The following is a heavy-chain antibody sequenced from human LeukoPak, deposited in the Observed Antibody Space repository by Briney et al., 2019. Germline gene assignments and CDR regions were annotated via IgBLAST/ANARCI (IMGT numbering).Heavy chain of an antibody. CDR3: AREGIVVRGPYYFDY. J-gene: IGHJ4*02. CDR1: GYTFTSYG. V-gene: IGHV1-69*04. D-gene: IGHD3-10*01. Sequence: SVKVSCKASGYTFTSYGISWVRQAPGQGLEWMGRIIPILDITNYAQKFQGTVTITADKSTSTAYMELSSLRSEDTAVYYCAREGIVVRGPYYFDYWGQGTLVTVSS. CDR2: IIPILDIT.